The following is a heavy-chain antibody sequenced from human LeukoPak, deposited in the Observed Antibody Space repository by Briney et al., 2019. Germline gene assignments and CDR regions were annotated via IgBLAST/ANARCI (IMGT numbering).Heavy chain of an antibody. J-gene: IGHJ3*02. CDR3: ARNPIGGRQQDAFDI. CDR1: GGTFSSYA. V-gene: IGHV1-69*05. Sequence: SVKVSCKASGGTFSSYAISWVRQAPGQGLEWMGGIIPIFGTANYAQKFQGRVTITTDESTSTAYMELSSLRSEDTAVYYCARNPIGGRQQDAFDIWGQGQWSPSLQ. CDR2: IIPIFGTA. D-gene: IGHD3-16*01.